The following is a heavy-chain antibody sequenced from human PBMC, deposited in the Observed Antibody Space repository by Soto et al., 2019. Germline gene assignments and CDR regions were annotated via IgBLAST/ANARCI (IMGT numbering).Heavy chain of an antibody. D-gene: IGHD2-15*01. V-gene: IGHV3-49*03. J-gene: IGHJ5*02. CDR3: TRTPSHKWLDP. CDR1: GFTFGDYA. Sequence: SLRLSCKASGFTFGDYAVSWFRQAPGKGLEWVGFIRSKAYGGTTKYAASVKGRFTISRDDSKSIAYLQMNRLKAEDTAVYYCTRTPSHKWLDPWGQGTLVTVSP. CDR2: IRSKAYGGTT.